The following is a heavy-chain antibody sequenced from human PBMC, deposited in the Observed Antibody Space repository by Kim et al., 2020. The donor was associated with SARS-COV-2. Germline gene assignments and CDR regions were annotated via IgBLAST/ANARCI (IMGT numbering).Heavy chain of an antibody. J-gene: IGHJ3*02. V-gene: IGHV3-23*01. D-gene: IGHD6-13*01. Sequence: SVKGRFTISRDNSKNTLYLQMNSLRAEDTGVYYCAKEASSWYRPDDASDILGQGTMVTVSS. CDR3: AKEASSWYRPDDASDI.